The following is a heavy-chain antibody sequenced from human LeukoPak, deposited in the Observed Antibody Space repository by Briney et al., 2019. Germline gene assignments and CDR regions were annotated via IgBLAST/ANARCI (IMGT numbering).Heavy chain of an antibody. CDR2: IGGGDSNT. Sequence: GGSLRPSCAASGFTFSSYAMSWVRQAPGKGLEWVSAIGGGDSNTYYADSVEGRFTISRDNSKNTLYLQMNSLTAEDTAVYYCAKVGSGWYRYYFGYWGQGTLVTVSS. D-gene: IGHD6-19*01. V-gene: IGHV3-23*01. CDR3: AKVGSGWYRYYFGY. CDR1: GFTFSSYA. J-gene: IGHJ4*02.